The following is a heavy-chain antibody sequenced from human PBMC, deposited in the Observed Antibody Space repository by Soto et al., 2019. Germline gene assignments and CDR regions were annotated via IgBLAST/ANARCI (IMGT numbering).Heavy chain of an antibody. D-gene: IGHD3-3*01. CDR1: GYTFTSYA. Sequence: QVPLVQSGAEVKKPGASVKVSCKASGYTFTSYAMHWVRQAPGQRHGWMGWINAGNGNTKYSQKFQGRVTITRDTSASTAYMELSSLRSEDTAVYYCARDSVLRFLEWYYGMDVWGQGTTVTVSS. CDR3: ARDSVLRFLEWYYGMDV. J-gene: IGHJ6*02. CDR2: INAGNGNT. V-gene: IGHV1-3*01.